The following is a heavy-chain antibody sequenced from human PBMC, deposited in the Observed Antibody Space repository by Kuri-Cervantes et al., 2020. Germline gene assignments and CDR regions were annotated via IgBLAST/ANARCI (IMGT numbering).Heavy chain of an antibody. J-gene: IGHJ4*02. CDR3: AKGSTAAGPFDY. CDR1: GFTFSSYA. D-gene: IGHD6-13*01. CDR2: ISYDGSNK. Sequence: GGSLRLSCAASGFTFSSYAMHWVCQAPGKGLEWVAVISYDGSNKYYADSVKGRFTISRDNSKNTLYLQMNSLRAEDTAVYYCAKGSTAAGPFDYWGQGTLVTVSS. V-gene: IGHV3-30*01.